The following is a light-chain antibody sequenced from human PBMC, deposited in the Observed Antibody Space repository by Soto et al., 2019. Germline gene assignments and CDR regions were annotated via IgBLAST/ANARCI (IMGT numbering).Light chain of an antibody. CDR2: TVS. CDR1: QGIYNH. CDR3: QHYNSYSEA. V-gene: IGKV1-16*01. Sequence: DIPMTQSPSSLSASEGDRVTITCRASQGIYNHLAWFQLKPGKAPKSLIYTVSSLESGVPSRFSGSGSGTEFTLTISSLQPDDFATYYCQHYNSYSEAFGQGTKVELK. J-gene: IGKJ1*01.